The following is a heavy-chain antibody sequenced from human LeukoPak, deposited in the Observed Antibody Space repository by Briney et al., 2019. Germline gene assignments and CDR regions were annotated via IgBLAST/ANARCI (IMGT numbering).Heavy chain of an antibody. CDR3: ARRGGSSWSYFYFDY. V-gene: IGHV4-34*01. CDR2: ISHSGST. J-gene: IGHJ4*02. D-gene: IGHD6-13*01. CDR1: GGSFSGYY. Sequence: PSETLSLTCAVYGGSFSGYYWSWIRQPPGKGLEWIGEISHSGSTNYNPSLKSRVTISVDTSKNQFSLKLSSVTAADTAVYYCARRGGSSWSYFYFDYWGQGTLVTVSS.